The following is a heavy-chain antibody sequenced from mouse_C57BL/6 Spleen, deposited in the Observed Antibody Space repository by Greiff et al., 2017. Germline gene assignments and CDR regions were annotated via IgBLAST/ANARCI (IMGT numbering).Heavy chain of an antibody. Sequence: QVQLQQPGAELVKPGASVKLSCKASGYTFTSYWMHWVKQRPGRGLEWIGRIDPNSGGTKYNEKFKSKATLTVDKPSSTAYMQLSILTSEDSAVYYCARSSGSTWGGYLDYWGQGTTLTVSS. CDR3: ARSSGSTWGGYLDY. V-gene: IGHV1-72*01. J-gene: IGHJ2*01. D-gene: IGHD1-1*01. CDR2: IDPNSGGT. CDR1: GYTFTSYW.